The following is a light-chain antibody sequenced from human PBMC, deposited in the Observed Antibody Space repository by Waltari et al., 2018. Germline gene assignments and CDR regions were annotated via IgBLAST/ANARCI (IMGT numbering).Light chain of an antibody. V-gene: IGLV2-14*03. J-gene: IGLJ1*01. CDR2: DVS. CDR3: SSYTSRATYV. Sequence: QSALTQPASVSGSPGQLITISWTGTNSDIGGYNYVSWYKQHACKAPKLMIYDVSMRPSGVSIRCSGSKSGNTASLTISGLQPDDKADYYCSSYTSRATYVFGTGTKVTVL. CDR1: NSDIGGYNY.